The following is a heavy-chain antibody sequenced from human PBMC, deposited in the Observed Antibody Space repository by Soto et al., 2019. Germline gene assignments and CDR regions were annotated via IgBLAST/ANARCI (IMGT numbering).Heavy chain of an antibody. D-gene: IGHD6-6*01. J-gene: IGHJ2*01. CDR2: IYHSGST. CDR1: GGSISSSNW. CDR3: ARNSSSSLIWYFDL. Sequence: PSETLSLTCAVSGGSISSSNWWSWVRQPPGKGLEWIGEIYHSGSTNYNPSLKSRVTISADKSKNQFSLKLSSVTAADTAVYYCARNSSSSLIWYFDLWGRGTLVTVSS. V-gene: IGHV4-4*02.